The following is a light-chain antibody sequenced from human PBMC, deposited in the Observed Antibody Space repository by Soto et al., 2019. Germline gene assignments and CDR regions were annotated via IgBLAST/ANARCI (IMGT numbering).Light chain of an antibody. CDR1: RSVTSN. Sequence: EIVMTQSPATLSVSPGERVTLSCRASRSVTSNLAWYQHKPGQAPRLLIHGASTRATGIPARFSGSGSGTEFTLTISSLQSEDFAVYFCQQYNNWPPGEVTFGPGTKV. J-gene: IGKJ3*01. CDR2: GAS. V-gene: IGKV3-15*01. CDR3: QQYNNWPPGEVT.